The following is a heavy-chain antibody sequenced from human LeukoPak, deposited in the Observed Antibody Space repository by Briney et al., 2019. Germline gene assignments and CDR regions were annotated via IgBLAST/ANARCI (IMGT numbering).Heavy chain of an antibody. CDR1: GFTFSNYG. CDR2: IWYDGSNK. CDR3: ARAKTTVVTPYFQH. V-gene: IGHV3-33*03. D-gene: IGHD4-23*01. Sequence: GGSLRLSCAASGFTFSNYGMHWVRQAPGKGLEWVALIWYDGSNKYYADSVKGRFTISRDNAKNSLYLQMNSLRAEDTAVYYCARAKTTVVTPYFQHWGQGTLVTVSS. J-gene: IGHJ1*01.